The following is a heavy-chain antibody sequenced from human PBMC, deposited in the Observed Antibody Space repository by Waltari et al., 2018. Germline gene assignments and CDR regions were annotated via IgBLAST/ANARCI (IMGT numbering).Heavy chain of an antibody. CDR2: INAGNGNT. CDR1: GYTCNSYA. V-gene: IGHV1-3*01. J-gene: IGHJ6*02. D-gene: IGHD2-15*01. CDR3: ARGYCSGGSCHHYGMDV. Sequence: QVQLVQSGAEVKKPGASVKVSCKASGYTCNSYAMHCVRQAPGPRLEWMGWINAGNGNTKYSQKFQGRVTITRDTSASTAYMELSSLRSEDTAVYYCARGYCSGGSCHHYGMDVWGQGTTVTVSS.